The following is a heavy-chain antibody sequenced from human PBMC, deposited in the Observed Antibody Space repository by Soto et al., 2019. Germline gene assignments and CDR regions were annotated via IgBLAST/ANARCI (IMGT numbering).Heavy chain of an antibody. Sequence: EVQLLESGGGLVQPGGSLRLSCAGSGFTFINYAMTWVRQAPGKGLEWVSSISNRGSDTYYVDSVKGRFTISRDNSKNTLYLQMHSLRAEDTAVYYCAKDTYSSSWYFWGQGTLVTVSS. CDR2: ISNRGSDT. D-gene: IGHD6-13*01. V-gene: IGHV3-23*01. J-gene: IGHJ4*02. CDR1: GFTFINYA. CDR3: AKDTYSSSWYF.